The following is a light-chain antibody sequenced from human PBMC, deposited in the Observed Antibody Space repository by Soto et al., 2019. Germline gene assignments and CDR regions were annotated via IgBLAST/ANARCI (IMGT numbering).Light chain of an antibody. J-gene: IGLJ1*01. CDR1: SSDVGGYNF. CDR2: EVT. Sequence: QSALTQPPSASGSPGQSVTISCTGTSSDVGGYNFVSWYQQHPGKAPKLMIYEVTKRPSGVPDRFSGSKSGNTASLTVSGLQAEDEADYYCSSYAGSNNWGVFGNGTKLTVL. V-gene: IGLV2-8*01. CDR3: SSYAGSNNWGV.